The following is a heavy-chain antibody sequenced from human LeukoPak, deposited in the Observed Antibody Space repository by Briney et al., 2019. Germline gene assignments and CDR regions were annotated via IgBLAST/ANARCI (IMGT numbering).Heavy chain of an antibody. CDR1: GFTFSSYG. Sequence: PGWSLRLSCAASGFTFSSYGMHWVRQTPGKGLEWVAVIWSDGSNKYYADSVKGRFTISRDNSKNTLYLQMNSLRAEDTAVYYCARGSGSFSGGFDYWGQGTLVTVSS. D-gene: IGHD1-26*01. CDR3: ARGSGSFSGGFDY. V-gene: IGHV3-33*01. J-gene: IGHJ4*02. CDR2: IWSDGSNK.